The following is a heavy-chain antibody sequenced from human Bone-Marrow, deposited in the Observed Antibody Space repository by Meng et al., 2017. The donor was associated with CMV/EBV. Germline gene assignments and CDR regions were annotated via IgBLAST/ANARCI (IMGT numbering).Heavy chain of an antibody. J-gene: IGHJ6*02. D-gene: IGHD3-22*01. CDR1: GFTFSSYW. V-gene: IGHV3-74*01. Sequence: GESLKISCAASGFTFSSYWMHWVRQAPGKGLVWVSRINSDGSSTSYADSVKGRFTISRDNAKNTLYLQMNSLRAEDTAVYYCARDDLGYYSRAKQSYGMDVWGQGTTVTVSS. CDR2: INSDGSST. CDR3: ARDDLGYYSRAKQSYGMDV.